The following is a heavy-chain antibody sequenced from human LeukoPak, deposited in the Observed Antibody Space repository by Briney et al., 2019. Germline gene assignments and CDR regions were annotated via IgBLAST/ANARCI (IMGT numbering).Heavy chain of an antibody. V-gene: IGHV4-4*07. CDR3: AKDQTARSSSSWYADWYFDL. CDR1: GVPISDSF. CDR2: FHASGST. Sequence: SETLSLTCAVSGVPISDSFWTWIRQPAGKGLEWIGRFHASGSTNYNPSLKSRVTMSVDTSKNHFSLRLASVTAADTAVYYCAKDQTARSSSSWYADWYFDLWGRGTLVTVSS. D-gene: IGHD6-13*01. J-gene: IGHJ2*01.